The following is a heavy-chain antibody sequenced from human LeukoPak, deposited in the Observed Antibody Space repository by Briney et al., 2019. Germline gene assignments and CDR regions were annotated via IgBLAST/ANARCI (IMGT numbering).Heavy chain of an antibody. J-gene: IGHJ4*02. CDR3: ARDPRFYGDYGGCDY. D-gene: IGHD4-17*01. V-gene: IGHV3-30*03. CDR1: GFTFSSYG. CDR2: ISYDGSNK. Sequence: GRSLRLSCAASGFTFSSYGMHWVRQAPGKGLEWVAVISYDGSNKYYADSVKGRFTISRDNSKNTLYLQMNSLRAEDTAVYYCARDPRFYGDYGGCDYWGQGTLVTVSS.